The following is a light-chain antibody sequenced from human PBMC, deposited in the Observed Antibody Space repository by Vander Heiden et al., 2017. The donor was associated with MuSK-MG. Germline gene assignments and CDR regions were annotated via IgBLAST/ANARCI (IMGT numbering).Light chain of an antibody. V-gene: IGKV1-5*03. CDR1: QSISSW. Sequence: DIQMTQSRSTLSASVGDRVIITCRASQSISSWLAWYQQKPGKAPNLLIYKASSLESGVPSRFSGSGSGTEFTLTISSLQPDDVATYYCQQYNTSPWTFGQGTKVEIK. J-gene: IGKJ1*01. CDR2: KAS. CDR3: QQYNTSPWT.